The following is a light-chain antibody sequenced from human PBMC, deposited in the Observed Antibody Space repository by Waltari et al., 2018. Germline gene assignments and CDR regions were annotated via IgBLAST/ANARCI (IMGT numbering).Light chain of an antibody. V-gene: IGKV1-5*01. CDR2: DAS. Sequence: DIQMTQSPSTLSASVVDRVTITCRATQNISTWLAWFQQKPGKAPQLLIYDASSLESGVPSRFSGSGSGTEFTLTISGLQPDDFATYHCQQYKSEYTFGQGTKLEIK. CDR1: QNISTW. CDR3: QQYKSEYT. J-gene: IGKJ2*01.